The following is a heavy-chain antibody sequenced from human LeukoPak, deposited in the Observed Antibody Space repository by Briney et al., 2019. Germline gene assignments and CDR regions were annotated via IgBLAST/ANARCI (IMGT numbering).Heavy chain of an antibody. Sequence: KPSETLSLTCAVYGGSFSGYYWSWIRQPPGKGLEWIGYINYSGSTNYNPSLKSRVTISVDTSKNQFSLKLRSVTAADTAVYYCARDSLATVGISFHYWGQGTLVTVSS. V-gene: IGHV4-59*01. CDR1: GGSFSGYY. CDR3: ARDSLATVGISFHY. CDR2: INYSGST. J-gene: IGHJ4*02. D-gene: IGHD6-13*01.